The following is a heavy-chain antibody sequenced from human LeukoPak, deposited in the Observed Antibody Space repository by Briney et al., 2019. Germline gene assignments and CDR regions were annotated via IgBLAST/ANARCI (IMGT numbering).Heavy chain of an antibody. Sequence: GGSLRLSCAASGFTFSTYNMNWVRQTPGRGLEWLSYITSTSRTIYDADSVKGRFTISRDNAKNSLYLQMNSLRAEDTALYYCAKDTRAATGFDYWGQGTLVTVSS. CDR2: ITSTSRTI. V-gene: IGHV3-48*04. J-gene: IGHJ4*02. CDR3: AKDTRAATGFDY. CDR1: GFTFSTYN. D-gene: IGHD6-13*01.